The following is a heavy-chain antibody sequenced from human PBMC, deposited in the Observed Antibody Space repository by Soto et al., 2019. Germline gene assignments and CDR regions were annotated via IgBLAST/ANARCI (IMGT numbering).Heavy chain of an antibody. D-gene: IGHD3-10*01. Sequence: SGPTLVNPTETLTLTCSVSGFSLSDSYLGVTWIRQPPGKALEWLAHIFSNGVKSYTTSLRSRLTVSKDTSKSQVVLIMTNLDPADTATCFCARIWFPESHADYWGQGTLVTVSS. CDR2: IFSNGVK. J-gene: IGHJ4*02. V-gene: IGHV2-26*01. CDR1: GFSLSDSYLG. CDR3: ARIWFPESHADY.